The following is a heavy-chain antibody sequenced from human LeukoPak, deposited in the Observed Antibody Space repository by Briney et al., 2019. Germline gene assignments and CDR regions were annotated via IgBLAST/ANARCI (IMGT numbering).Heavy chain of an antibody. J-gene: IGHJ4*02. CDR3: ARDSTGGSYDY. D-gene: IGHD3-16*01. Sequence: ASVKVSCKASGYSFTSYYMHWVRQAPGQGLEWMGIINPSGGSTSYAQKFQGRVTMTRDMSTCTVYMELSSLRSEDTAVYYCARDSTGGSYDYWGQGTLVTVSS. CDR1: GYSFTSYY. CDR2: INPSGGST. V-gene: IGHV1-46*01.